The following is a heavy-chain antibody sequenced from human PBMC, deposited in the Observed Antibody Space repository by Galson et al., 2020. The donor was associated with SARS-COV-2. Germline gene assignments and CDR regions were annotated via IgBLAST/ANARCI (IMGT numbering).Heavy chain of an antibody. D-gene: IGHD1-26*01. Sequence: GGSLRLSCAASGFTFRSYWMTWVRQAPGKGLEWVANIKQDGSEEYYVGSVKGRFTISRDNAKNSLYLQMNSLRAEDTAVYYCASSQVGATLYFDYWGQGTLVTVSS. CDR1: GFTFRSYW. CDR3: ASSQVGATLYFDY. V-gene: IGHV3-7*01. J-gene: IGHJ4*02. CDR2: IKQDGSEE.